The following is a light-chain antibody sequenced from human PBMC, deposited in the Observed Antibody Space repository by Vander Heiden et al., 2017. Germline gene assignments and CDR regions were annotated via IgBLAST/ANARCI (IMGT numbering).Light chain of an antibody. CDR2: AAS. Sequence: DIQMTQSPSSLSASVGDRVTITCRASQGIRNYLAWYQQKPGKVPKLLIYAASTLQAGVPSRSSGSGCGKDFTLTISRRQPEDVASYYCQKHYSAPPWTFGQGTKV. CDR3: QKHYSAPPWT. CDR1: QGIRNY. J-gene: IGKJ1*01. V-gene: IGKV1-27*01.